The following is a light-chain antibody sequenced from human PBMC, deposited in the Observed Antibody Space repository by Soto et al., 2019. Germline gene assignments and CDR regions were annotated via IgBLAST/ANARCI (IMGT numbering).Light chain of an antibody. J-gene: IGKJ1*01. CDR1: QSVTTR. CDR2: GAS. Sequence: EIVLTQSPGTLSLSPGERVTLSCRASQSVTTRLAWYQHKPGQAPRLLIYGASNRATGIPDRFSGSGSGTDFNLTISRLEPEDFAVYYCQQYGSSGTFGQGTKVDIK. CDR3: QQYGSSGT. V-gene: IGKV3-20*01.